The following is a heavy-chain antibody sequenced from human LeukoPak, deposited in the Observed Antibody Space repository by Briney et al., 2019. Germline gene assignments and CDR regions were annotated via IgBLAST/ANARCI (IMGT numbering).Heavy chain of an antibody. J-gene: IGHJ4*02. CDR1: GFTFSSYG. Sequence: GGSLRLSCAASGFTFSSYGMHWVRQAPGKGLEWVAFIRYDGSNKYYADSVKGRFTISRDNSKNRLYLQMNSLRAEDTAVYYCRSQKITIFGVVDYWGQGTLVTVSS. D-gene: IGHD3-3*01. CDR2: IRYDGSNK. CDR3: RSQKITIFGVVDY. V-gene: IGHV3-30*02.